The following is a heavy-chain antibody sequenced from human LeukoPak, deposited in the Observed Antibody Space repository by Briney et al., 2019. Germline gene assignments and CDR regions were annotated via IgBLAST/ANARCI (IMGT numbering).Heavy chain of an antibody. CDR2: ISWNSGSI. D-gene: IGHD6-13*01. CDR3: AKDKDSSSWPSNWFDP. J-gene: IGHJ5*02. V-gene: IGHV3-9*01. CDR1: GFTFDDYA. Sequence: GRSLRLSCAASGFTFDDYAMHWVRQAPGKGLEWASGISWNSGSIGYADSVKGRFTISRDNAKNSLYLQMNSLRAEDTALYYCAKDKDSSSWPSNWFDPWGQGTLVTVSS.